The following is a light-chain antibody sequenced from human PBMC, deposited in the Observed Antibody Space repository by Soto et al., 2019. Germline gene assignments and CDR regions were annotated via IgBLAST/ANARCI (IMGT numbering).Light chain of an antibody. CDR1: QSISSW. CDR3: QQYNSWLT. J-gene: IGKJ4*01. V-gene: IGKV1-5*03. Sequence: DIQMTQSPSTLSASVGDRVTITCRASQSISSWLAWYQQKPGKAPKLLIYKASSLESGVPSRFSGSGSGTEFTLTISSLQPDDFATYYCQQYNSWLTFGGGTQVDIK. CDR2: KAS.